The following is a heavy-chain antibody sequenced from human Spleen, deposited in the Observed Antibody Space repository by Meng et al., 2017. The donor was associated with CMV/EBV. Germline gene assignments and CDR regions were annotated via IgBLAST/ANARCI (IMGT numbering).Heavy chain of an antibody. Sequence: GSLRLSCTVSGGSISSSSYYWGWIRQPPGKGLEWIGSIYYSGSTYYNPSLKSRVTISVDTSKNQFSLKLRSVTATDTAVYSCARLGCSTSSCQYYFDYWGQGTLVTVSS. CDR3: ARLGCSTSSCQYYFDY. J-gene: IGHJ4*02. CDR2: IYYSGST. V-gene: IGHV4-39*01. D-gene: IGHD2-2*01. CDR1: GGSISSSSYY.